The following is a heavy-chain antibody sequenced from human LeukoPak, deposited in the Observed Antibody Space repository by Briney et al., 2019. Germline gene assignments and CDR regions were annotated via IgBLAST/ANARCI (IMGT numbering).Heavy chain of an antibody. CDR2: IRSGGSPI. V-gene: IGHV3-48*02. J-gene: IGHJ4*02. CDR3: VRDPDALDY. CDR1: GFTVSSNF. Sequence: GGSLRLSCAASGFTVSSNFMSWVRQAPGRGLEWVSYIRSGGSPIYYADSVKGRFAISRDDARNSLYLQMNSLRDEDTAVYYCVRDPDALDYWGQGTPVTVSS.